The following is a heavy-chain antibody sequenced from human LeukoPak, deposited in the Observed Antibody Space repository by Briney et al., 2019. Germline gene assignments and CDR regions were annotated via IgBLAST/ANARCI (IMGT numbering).Heavy chain of an antibody. J-gene: IGHJ6*02. D-gene: IGHD3-3*01. V-gene: IGHV1-69*04. Sequence: ASVKVSCKASGGTFSSYAISWVRQAPRQGLEWMGRIIPILGIANYAQKFQGRVTITADKSTSTAYMELSSLRSEDTAVYYCARDLTSYGMDVWGQGTTVTVSS. CDR1: GGTFSSYA. CDR2: IIPILGIA. CDR3: ARDLTSYGMDV.